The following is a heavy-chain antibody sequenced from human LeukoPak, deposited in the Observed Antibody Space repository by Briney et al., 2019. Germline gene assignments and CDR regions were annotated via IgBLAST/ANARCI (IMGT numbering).Heavy chain of an antibody. Sequence: GGSLRLSCVASGFTFSNYGMNWVRQAPGKGLEWVSGIVGSGVTTYYADSVKGRFTIPRDNSKSTLYLQLNSLRAEDTAIYYCARDERSIQFNYWGQGTLVTVSS. J-gene: IGHJ4*02. D-gene: IGHD2-21*01. CDR2: IVGSGVTT. V-gene: IGHV3-23*01. CDR1: GFTFSNYG. CDR3: ARDERSIQFNY.